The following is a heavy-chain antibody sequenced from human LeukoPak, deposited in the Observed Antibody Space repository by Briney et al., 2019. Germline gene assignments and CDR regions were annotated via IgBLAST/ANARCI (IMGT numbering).Heavy chain of an antibody. CDR3: AKLTLLGYCSGGSCYDRRVFDY. CDR1: GFTFSSYA. D-gene: IGHD2-15*01. J-gene: IGHJ4*02. V-gene: IGHV3-23*01. CDR2: ITDSGGST. Sequence: GGSLRLSCAASGFTFSSYAMSWVRQAPGKGLEWVSSITDSGGSTYYADSVKGRFTISRDNSKNTLYLQMNSLRAEDTAVYYCAKLTLLGYCSGGSCYDRRVFDYWGQGTLVTVSS.